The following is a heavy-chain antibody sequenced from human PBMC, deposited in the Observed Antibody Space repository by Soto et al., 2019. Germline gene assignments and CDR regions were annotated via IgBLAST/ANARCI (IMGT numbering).Heavy chain of an antibody. Sequence: QVQLVESGGGVVQPGRSLRLSCAASGFTFSSYAMHWVRQAPGKGLEWMTVISYDGNNKYYADSVKGRFTISRDNSKNTVYLQMNSLRAEDTAVYYCARDLANTVTDWYFDLWGRGTLVTVSS. CDR3: ARDLANTVTDWYFDL. J-gene: IGHJ2*01. CDR1: GFTFSSYA. V-gene: IGHV3-30-3*01. CDR2: ISYDGNNK. D-gene: IGHD4-17*01.